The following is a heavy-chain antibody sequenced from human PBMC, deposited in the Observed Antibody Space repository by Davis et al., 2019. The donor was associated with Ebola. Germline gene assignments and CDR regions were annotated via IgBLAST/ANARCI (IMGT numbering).Heavy chain of an antibody. Sequence: ASVKVSCKASGYTFTGYYMHWVRQAPGQGLEWMGWINPNSGGTNYAQKFQGRVTMTRDTSISTAYMELSRLRSDDTAVYYCARREAARPGYYYYMDVWGKGTTVTVSS. CDR1: GYTFTGYY. J-gene: IGHJ6*03. V-gene: IGHV1-2*02. CDR3: ARREAARPGYYYYMDV. D-gene: IGHD6-6*01. CDR2: INPNSGGT.